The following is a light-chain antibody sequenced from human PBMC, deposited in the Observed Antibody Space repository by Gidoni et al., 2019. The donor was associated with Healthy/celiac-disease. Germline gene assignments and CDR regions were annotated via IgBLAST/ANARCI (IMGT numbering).Light chain of an antibody. J-gene: IGKJ1*01. CDR3: QQYNNWPPWT. V-gene: IGKV3-15*01. CDR2: GAS. CDR1: QSVSSN. Sequence: IVMTQSPATRSVSPGERATLSCRAGQSVSSNLAWYQQKPGQAPRLLIYGASSRATGIPARFSGSGSGTEFTLTISSLQSEDFAVYYCQQYNNWPPWTFGQGTKVEIK.